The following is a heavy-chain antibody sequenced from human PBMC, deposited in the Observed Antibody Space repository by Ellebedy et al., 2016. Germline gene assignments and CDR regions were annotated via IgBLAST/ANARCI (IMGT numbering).Heavy chain of an antibody. Sequence: GESLKISXAASGFTFSSYAMSWVRQAPGKGLEWVSAITSSGGSTYYADSVKGRFTISRDNSKNTLYLQMNSLRAEDTAVYYCAKDRDDDGDYVFDSWGQGTLVTVSS. CDR3: AKDRDDDGDYVFDS. D-gene: IGHD4-17*01. CDR1: GFTFSSYA. V-gene: IGHV3-23*01. CDR2: ITSSGGST. J-gene: IGHJ4*02.